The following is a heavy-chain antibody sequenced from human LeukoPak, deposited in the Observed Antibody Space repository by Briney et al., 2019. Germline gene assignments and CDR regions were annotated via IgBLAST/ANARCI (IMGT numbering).Heavy chain of an antibody. J-gene: IGHJ4*02. V-gene: IGHV1-3*01. Sequence: ASVKVSCKASGYTFTTYAIHRVRQAPGQRLEWMGWINAANGNTKYSQNFQGRVTITRDTSASTAYMEVSSLKSEDTAVFYCARSIGYSAYEFDYWGQGTLVTVSS. CDR1: GYTFTTYA. CDR3: ARSIGYSAYEFDY. CDR2: INAANGNT. D-gene: IGHD5-12*01.